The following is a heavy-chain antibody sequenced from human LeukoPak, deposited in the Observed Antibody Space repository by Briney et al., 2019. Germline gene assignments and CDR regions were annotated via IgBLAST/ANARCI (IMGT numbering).Heavy chain of an antibody. CDR1: GYTFTGYY. J-gene: IGHJ4*02. V-gene: IGHV1-2*02. Sequence: ASVEVSCKASGYTFTGYYMHWVRQAPGQGLEWMGWINPNSGGTNYAQKFQGRVTMTRDTSISTAYVELSRLRSDDTAVYYCARGRRTGTAFLDYWGQGTLVTVSS. CDR3: ARGRRTGTAFLDY. D-gene: IGHD1-1*01. CDR2: INPNSGGT.